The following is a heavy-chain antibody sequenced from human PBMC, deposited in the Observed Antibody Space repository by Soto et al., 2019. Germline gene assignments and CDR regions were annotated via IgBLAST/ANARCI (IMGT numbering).Heavy chain of an antibody. CDR2: IYYSGST. D-gene: IGHD3-10*01. Sequence: SETLSLTCTVSGGSISSGGYYWSWIRQHPGKGLEWIGYIYYSGSTYYNPSLKSRVTISVDTSKNQFSLKLSSVTAADTAVYYCARDYDGSGSYYYYGMDVWGQGTTVPVSS. CDR3: ARDYDGSGSYYYYGMDV. V-gene: IGHV4-31*03. J-gene: IGHJ6*02. CDR1: GGSISSGGYY.